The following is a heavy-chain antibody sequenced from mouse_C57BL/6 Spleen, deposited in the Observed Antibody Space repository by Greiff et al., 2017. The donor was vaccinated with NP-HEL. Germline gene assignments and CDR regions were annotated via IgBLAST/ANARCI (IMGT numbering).Heavy chain of an antibody. CDR1: GYAFTNYL. V-gene: IGHV1-54*01. J-gene: IGHJ4*01. D-gene: IGHD2-4*01. CDR3: ARSYYDYDEYAMDY. Sequence: VQLQQSGAELVRPGTSVKVSCKASGYAFTNYLIEWVKQRPGQGLEWIGVINPGSGGTNYNEKFKGKAKLTVDKSSSTAYMQLSSLTSEDSAVYFCARSYYDYDEYAMDYWGQGTSVTVSS. CDR2: INPGSGGT.